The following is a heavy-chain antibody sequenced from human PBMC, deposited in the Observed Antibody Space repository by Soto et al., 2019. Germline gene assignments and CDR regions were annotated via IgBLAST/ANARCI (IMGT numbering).Heavy chain of an antibody. Sequence: QVPLQESGPGLVTPSQTLSLTCTVSGGSISSEGYYWSWFRQPPGKGLEWIGDIYYSGSTCYHPSLKSRLTMSGDTSKSQFSLKLSSVTAADTAVYYCARGRGYSYGPYYFDYWGQGTLVTVSS. CDR2: IYYSGST. CDR1: GGSISSEGYY. CDR3: ARGRGYSYGPYYFDY. J-gene: IGHJ4*02. D-gene: IGHD5-18*01. V-gene: IGHV4-31*03.